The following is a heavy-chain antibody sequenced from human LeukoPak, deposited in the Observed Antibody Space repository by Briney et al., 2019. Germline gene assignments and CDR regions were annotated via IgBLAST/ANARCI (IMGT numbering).Heavy chain of an antibody. CDR1: GFTVSSNY. J-gene: IGHJ4*02. Sequence: KSGGSLRLSCAASGFTVSSNYMSWVRQAPGRGLEWVGRIKSKSGGGTTDYAAPVKDRFTISRDDSKNTLYLQMNSLKTEDTALYYCTTISFRYSERSDYWGQGTLVTVSS. D-gene: IGHD3-9*01. CDR2: IKSKSGGGTT. V-gene: IGHV3-15*01. CDR3: TTISFRYSERSDY.